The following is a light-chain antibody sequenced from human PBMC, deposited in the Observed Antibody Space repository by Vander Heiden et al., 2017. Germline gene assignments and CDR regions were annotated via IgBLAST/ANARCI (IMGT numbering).Light chain of an antibody. V-gene: IGKV2-28*01. CDR3: RQALKTPLT. CDR1: QSLLYSDGKNY. Sequence: DIVMTQSPLSLPVTPGESASISCRSSQSLLYSDGKNYLDWYLQKPGQSPQLLIYLGSYRASGVPDRFSGSGSGTYFTLNISRVEPEDVGIYYCRQALKTPLTFGGGTKVEIK. CDR2: LGS. J-gene: IGKJ4*01.